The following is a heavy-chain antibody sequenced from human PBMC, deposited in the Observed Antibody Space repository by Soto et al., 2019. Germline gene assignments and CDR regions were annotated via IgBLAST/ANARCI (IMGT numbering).Heavy chain of an antibody. D-gene: IGHD6-13*01. CDR3: ATSSRTYYYYAMDV. CDR1: GFTFSMYD. CDR2: IGSAGDT. V-gene: IGHV3-13*01. J-gene: IGHJ6*02. Sequence: EVQLVESGGGLVQPGGSLRLSCAASGFTFSMYDMHWVRQATGKGLEWVSAIGSAGDTYYPDSVKGRFTTSRENAKNSLYLQMNSLRAEDTAVYYCATSSRTYYYYAMDVWGQGTTVTVSS.